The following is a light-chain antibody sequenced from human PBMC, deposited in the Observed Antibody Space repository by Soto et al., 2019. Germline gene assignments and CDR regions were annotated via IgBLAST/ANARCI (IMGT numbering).Light chain of an antibody. V-gene: IGKV3-20*01. CDR1: QSVSSD. J-gene: IGKJ2*01. CDR3: HQYGSSPDT. CDR2: SAS. Sequence: EIVLTQSPGTLSLSPGERATLSCRASQSVSSDLAWYQQKFGQAPRLLIYSASLRAPGIPDTFSGHGSGTDFTLTISRLEPEDFAVYYCHQYGSSPDTFGQGTKLEIK.